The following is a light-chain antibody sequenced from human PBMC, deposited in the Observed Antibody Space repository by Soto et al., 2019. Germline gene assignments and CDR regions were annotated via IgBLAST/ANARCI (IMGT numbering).Light chain of an antibody. CDR3: QHYETSPQT. CDR1: QSVNSDS. CDR2: ATS. Sequence: IVLTQSPGTLSLSPGERATLSCRSSQSVNSDSFAWYQHKPGQAPRLLIFATSTRASGIPDRFSGSGSGTDFTLTINKVETEDFAVYYCQHYETSPQTFGPGTKVEVK. V-gene: IGKV3-20*01. J-gene: IGKJ1*01.